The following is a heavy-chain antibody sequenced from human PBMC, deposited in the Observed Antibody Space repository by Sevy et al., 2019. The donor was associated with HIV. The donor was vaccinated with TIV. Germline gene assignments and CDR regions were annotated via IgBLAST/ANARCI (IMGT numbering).Heavy chain of an antibody. D-gene: IGHD6-19*01. J-gene: IGHJ4*02. CDR1: GYSFTSYW. V-gene: IGHV5-51*01. CDR2: IYRGDSDT. CDR3: ARLDSVAGKYYFDY. Sequence: GESLKISCKGSGYSFTSYWIGWVRQMPGKGLEWMGIIYRGDSDTSYSPSFQGQVTISAAKSISTAYLQWSSLKASDIALYYCARLDSVAGKYYFDYWGQGTLVTVSS.